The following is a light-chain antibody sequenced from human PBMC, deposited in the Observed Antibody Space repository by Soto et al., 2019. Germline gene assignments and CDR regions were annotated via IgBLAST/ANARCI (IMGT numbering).Light chain of an antibody. Sequence: QSVLTQPPSASGTPGQRVSISCSGSSTNIGRNSISWYQNLPGTAPKLLIYTNDQRPSGVPDRFSGSKSGTSASLAISGLQSDDEADYYCAAWDDSLNGWVFGGGTKLTVL. CDR1: STNIGRNS. V-gene: IGLV1-44*01. J-gene: IGLJ3*02. CDR3: AAWDDSLNGWV. CDR2: TND.